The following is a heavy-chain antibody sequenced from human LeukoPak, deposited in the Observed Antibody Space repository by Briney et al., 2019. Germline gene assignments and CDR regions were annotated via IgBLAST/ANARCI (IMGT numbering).Heavy chain of an antibody. Sequence: PGGSLRLSCAASGFIFDNYAMSWVRQAPGKGLEWVSDISGSGGSTESADSAKGRFTISRDNSKNTVYLQMNSLRAEDTAVYYCAKAYYYGSGSYSSPVDYWGQGTLVTVSS. J-gene: IGHJ4*02. D-gene: IGHD3-10*01. CDR2: ISGSGGST. V-gene: IGHV3-23*01. CDR1: GFIFDNYA. CDR3: AKAYYYGSGSYSSPVDY.